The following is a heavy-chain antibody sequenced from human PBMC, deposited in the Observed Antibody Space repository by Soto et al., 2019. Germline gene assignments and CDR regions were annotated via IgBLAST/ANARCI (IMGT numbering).Heavy chain of an antibody. Sequence: QVQLVQSGAEMKRPGSSVNVSCKASGGTFSSYTISWVRQAPGQGLEWVGRIIPLLRIANYAQKFQGRVTIIAYRASGTAYMDLSSLTSDDTAVYYCARVPPALKGDAYDVWGQGTMVIVSS. V-gene: IGHV1-69*02. CDR3: ARVPPALKGDAYDV. D-gene: IGHD2-2*01. J-gene: IGHJ3*01. CDR1: GGTFSSYT. CDR2: IIPLLRIA.